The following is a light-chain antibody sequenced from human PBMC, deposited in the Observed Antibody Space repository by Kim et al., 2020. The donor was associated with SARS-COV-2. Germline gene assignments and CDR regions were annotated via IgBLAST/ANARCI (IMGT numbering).Light chain of an antibody. CDR1: QNINSH. V-gene: IGKV1-39*01. Sequence: DIQMTQSPSSLSASVGDRVTITCRTSQNINSHLNWYHQKPGRAPKLLIYAASTLQGGVPSRFSGSGSETDFTLTISSLQPEDFATYVCQQTYLSPFTFGPGTKVAIK. J-gene: IGKJ3*01. CDR2: AAS. CDR3: QQTYLSPFT.